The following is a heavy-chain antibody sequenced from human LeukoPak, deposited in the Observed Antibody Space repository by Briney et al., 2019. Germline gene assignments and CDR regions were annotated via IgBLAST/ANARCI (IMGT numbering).Heavy chain of an antibody. D-gene: IGHD2-2*01. J-gene: IGHJ4*02. Sequence: GGSLRLSCAASGFTFSSYSMNWVRQAPGKGLEWVSSISSSSSYIYYADSVKGRFTISRDNAKNSLYLQMNSLRAEDTAVYYCARGLEYCSSTSCYDLLTDYWGQGTLVTVSS. V-gene: IGHV3-21*01. CDR1: GFTFSSYS. CDR3: ARGLEYCSSTSCYDLLTDY. CDR2: ISSSSSYI.